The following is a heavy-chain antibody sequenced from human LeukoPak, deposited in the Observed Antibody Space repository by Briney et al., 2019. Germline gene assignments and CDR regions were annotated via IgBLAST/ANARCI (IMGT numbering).Heavy chain of an antibody. CDR2: MNPNSGNT. D-gene: IGHD5-24*01. CDR3: AGGWGGRRDGPTGWFDP. J-gene: IGHJ5*02. Sequence: ASVKVSCKASGYTFTSYDINWVRQATRQGLEWMGWMNPNSGNTGYAHKFQARVTMTRNTSISTDYMELSSLRSEATAVYYCAGGWGGRRDGPTGWFDPGGRGTLVTASS. V-gene: IGHV1-8*02. CDR1: GYTFTSYD.